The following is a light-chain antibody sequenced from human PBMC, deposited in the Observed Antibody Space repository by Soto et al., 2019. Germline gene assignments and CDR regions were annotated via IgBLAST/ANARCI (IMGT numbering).Light chain of an antibody. Sequence: QSALTQPASVSGSPGQSITISRTGTSSDVGGYNYVSWYQQHPGKAPKLMIYEVSNRPSGVSNRFSGSKSGNTASLTISGLQAEDEVDYYCSSYTSSSTVVFGGGTKLTVL. CDR3: SSYTSSSTVV. CDR2: EVS. CDR1: SSDVGGYNY. V-gene: IGLV2-14*01. J-gene: IGLJ2*01.